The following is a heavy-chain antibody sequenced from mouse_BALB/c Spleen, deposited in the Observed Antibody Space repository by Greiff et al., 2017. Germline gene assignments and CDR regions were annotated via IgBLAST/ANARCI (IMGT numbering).Heavy chain of an antibody. CDR1: GDSITSGY. CDR2: ISYSGST. J-gene: IGHJ4*01. Sequence: EVKLMESGPSLVKPSQTLSLTCSVTGDSITSGYWNWIRKFPGNKLEYMGYISYSGSTYYNPSLKSRISITRDTSKNQYYLQLNSVTTEDTATYYCARSQSYYDYDGRMDYWGQGTSVTVSS. D-gene: IGHD2-4*01. CDR3: ARSQSYYDYDGRMDY. V-gene: IGHV3-8*02.